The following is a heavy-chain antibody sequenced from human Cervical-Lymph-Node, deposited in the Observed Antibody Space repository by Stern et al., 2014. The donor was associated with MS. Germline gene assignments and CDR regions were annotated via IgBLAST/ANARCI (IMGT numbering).Heavy chain of an antibody. CDR2: IFPGGSYI. V-gene: IGHV5-51*01. J-gene: IGHJ4*02. CDR1: GYTFTSYW. CDR3: ARQRYFDY. Sequence: MQLVQSGPEVKRPGESLKISCQASGYTFTSYWIGWVRQMPGQGLEWIAIIFPGGSYIRYTPSFQGQVTSAADKSSSTAYLQWNNLKASDTAIYYCARQRYFDYWGQGTLVTVSS.